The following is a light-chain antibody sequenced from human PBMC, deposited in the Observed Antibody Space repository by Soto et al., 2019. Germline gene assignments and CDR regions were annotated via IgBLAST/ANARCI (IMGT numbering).Light chain of an antibody. Sequence: EIVLTQSPGALSLSPGERATLSCRASQSVSSKYLAWYQQKPGQAPRVLIYGTSIRASGVPERFSGGGSGTDFTLTITRLEPEDFAVYYCQQYGSSLFTFGPGTKVDFK. CDR1: QSVSSKY. V-gene: IGKV3-20*01. CDR2: GTS. CDR3: QQYGSSLFT. J-gene: IGKJ3*01.